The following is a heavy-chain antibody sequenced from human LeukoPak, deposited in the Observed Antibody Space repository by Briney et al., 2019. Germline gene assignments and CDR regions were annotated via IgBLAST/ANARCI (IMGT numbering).Heavy chain of an antibody. V-gene: IGHV3-53*01. CDR3: ARRAGDYSHPYDY. CDR1: GFSVSSNY. J-gene: IGHJ4*02. CDR2: LYSAGST. Sequence: GGSLRLSCAASGFSVSSNYMSWVRQAPGKGLEWVSVLYSAGSTYYADFVKGRFTISRDNSKNTVHLQMNSLRAEDTAMYYCARRAGDYSHPYDYWGQGTLVTVSS. D-gene: IGHD3-22*01.